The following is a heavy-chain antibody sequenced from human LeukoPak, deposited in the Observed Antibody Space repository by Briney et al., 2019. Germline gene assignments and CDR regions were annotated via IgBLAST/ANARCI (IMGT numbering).Heavy chain of an antibody. V-gene: IGHV3-43*01. CDR2: INWNGDTT. CDR1: GFTFDDYT. Sequence: GGSLRLSCAASGFTFDDYTMHWVRQAPGKGLEWVSLINWNGDTTDYADSVKGRFTISRDNSKNTLYLQMNSLRAEDTAVYYCAREYYYDSSGAFDIWGQGTMVTVSS. D-gene: IGHD3-22*01. CDR3: AREYYYDSSGAFDI. J-gene: IGHJ3*02.